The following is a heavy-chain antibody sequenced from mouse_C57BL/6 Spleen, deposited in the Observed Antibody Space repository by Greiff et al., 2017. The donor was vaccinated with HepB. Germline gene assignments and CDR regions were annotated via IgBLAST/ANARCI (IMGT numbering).Heavy chain of an antibody. CDR1: GYTFTSYW. J-gene: IGHJ2*01. Sequence: QVQLQQSGAELVKPGASVKLSCKASGYTFTSYWMHWVKQRPGRGLEWIGRIDPNSGGTKYNEKFKSKATLTVDKPYSTANMQLSSLTSEDSAVYYCERAENDSSGYYFDYWGQGTTLTVSS. V-gene: IGHV1-72*01. CDR3: ERAENDSSGYYFDY. CDR2: IDPNSGGT. D-gene: IGHD3-2*01.